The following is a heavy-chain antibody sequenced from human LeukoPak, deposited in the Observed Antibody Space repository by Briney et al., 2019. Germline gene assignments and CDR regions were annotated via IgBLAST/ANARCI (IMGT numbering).Heavy chain of an antibody. CDR2: IYYSGST. J-gene: IGHJ4*02. D-gene: IGHD5-12*01. V-gene: IGHV4-39*07. CDR3: ARDPRGLRPSYYFDY. CDR1: GGSISSSSYY. Sequence: SETLTLTCTVSGGSISSSSYYWGWIRQPPGKGLEWIGSIYYSGSTCYNPSLKSRVTISVDTSKNQFSLKLSSVTAADTAVYYCARDPRGLRPSYYFDYWGQGTLVTVSS.